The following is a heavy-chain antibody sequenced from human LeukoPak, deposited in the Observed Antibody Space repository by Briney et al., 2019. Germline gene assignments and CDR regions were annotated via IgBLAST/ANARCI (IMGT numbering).Heavy chain of an antibody. J-gene: IGHJ4*02. V-gene: IGHV3-23*01. CDR2: ISGSGGTT. CDR1: GFTFSSYA. Sequence: GGSLRLSCAASGFTFSSYAMNWVRQAPGKGLEWVSAISGSGGTTYYADSVKGRFTISRDNSKNTLYLQMNSLRAEDTAVYYCAKPRYSSSWTHFDYWGQGALVTVSS. D-gene: IGHD6-13*01. CDR3: AKPRYSSSWTHFDY.